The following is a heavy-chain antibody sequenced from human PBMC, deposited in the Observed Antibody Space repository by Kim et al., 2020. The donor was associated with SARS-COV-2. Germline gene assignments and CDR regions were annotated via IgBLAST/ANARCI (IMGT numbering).Heavy chain of an antibody. CDR3: ARDGGGYYYGSGSYNYYYGMDV. Sequence: SETLSLTCTVSGGSISSGGYYWSWIRQHPGKGLEWIGYIYYSGSTYYNPSLKSRVTISVDTSKNQFSLKLSSVTAADTAVYYCARDGGGYYYGSGSYNYYYGMDVWGQGTTVTVSS. V-gene: IGHV4-31*03. D-gene: IGHD3-10*01. CDR1: GGSISSGGYY. J-gene: IGHJ6*02. CDR2: IYYSGST.